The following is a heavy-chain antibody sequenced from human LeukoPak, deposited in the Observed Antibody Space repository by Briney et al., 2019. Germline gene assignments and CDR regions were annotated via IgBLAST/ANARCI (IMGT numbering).Heavy chain of an antibody. Sequence: ASVTVSCKASGYTFTSYGISWVRQAPGQGLEWMGWISAYNGNTNYAQKLQGRVTMTTDTSTSTAYMELRSLRSDDTAVYYCARDVGYLGYCSSTSCYNFDYWGQGTLVTVSS. CDR2: ISAYNGNT. J-gene: IGHJ4*02. D-gene: IGHD2-2*01. CDR3: ARDVGYLGYCSSTSCYNFDY. V-gene: IGHV1-18*01. CDR1: GYTFTSYG.